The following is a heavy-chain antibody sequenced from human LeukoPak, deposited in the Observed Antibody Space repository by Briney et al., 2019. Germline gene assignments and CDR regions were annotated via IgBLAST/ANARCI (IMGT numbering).Heavy chain of an antibody. CDR1: GGSISSGGYY. V-gene: IGHV4-31*03. Sequence: SETLSLTCTVSGGSISSGGYYWSWIRQHPGKGLEWIGYIYYSGSTYYNPSLKSRVTISVDTSKNQFSLKLSSVTAADTAVYYCARPDGSGSYYNVNPFDPWGQGTLVTVSS. CDR3: ARPDGSGSYYNVNPFDP. D-gene: IGHD3-10*01. CDR2: IYYSGST. J-gene: IGHJ5*02.